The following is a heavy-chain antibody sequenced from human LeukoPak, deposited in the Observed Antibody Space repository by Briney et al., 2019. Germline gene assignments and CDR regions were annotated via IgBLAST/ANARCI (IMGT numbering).Heavy chain of an antibody. D-gene: IGHD4-17*01. CDR2: ISAYNGNT. CDR3: ARNRGDYGDYYYYGMDV. V-gene: IGHV1-18*01. CDR1: GYTFTSYG. J-gene: IGHJ6*02. Sequence: ASLKVSCKASGYTFTSYGISWARQAPGQGLEWMGWISAYNGNTNYAQNLQGRVTMTTDTSTTTAYMELRSLRSDDTAVYYCARNRGDYGDYYYYGMDVWGQGTTVAVSS.